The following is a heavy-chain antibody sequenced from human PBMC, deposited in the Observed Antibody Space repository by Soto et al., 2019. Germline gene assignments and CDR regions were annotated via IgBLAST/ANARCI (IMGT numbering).Heavy chain of an antibody. CDR3: ARASVAFDY. V-gene: IGHV4-34*01. CDR2: INHSGSP. CDR1: GGSFSGYY. J-gene: IGHJ4*02. D-gene: IGHD6-19*01. Sequence: QVQLQQWGAGLLKPSETLSLTCAVYGGSFSGYYWSWIRQPPGKGLEWIGAINHSGSPNYNPSLKSRVTISVDTSKTQFSLRLRSVPAADTAVYYCARASVAFDYWGQGTLVTVSS.